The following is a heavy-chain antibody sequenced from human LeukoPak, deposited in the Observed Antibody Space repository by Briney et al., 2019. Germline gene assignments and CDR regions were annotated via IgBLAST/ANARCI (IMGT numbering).Heavy chain of an antibody. CDR1: GGSISSSSYY. V-gene: IGHV4-39*01. J-gene: IGHJ4*02. Sequence: SETLSLTCTVSGGSISSSSYYWGWIRQPPGKGLEWIGSIYYSGSTNYNPSLKSRVTISVDTSKNQFSLKLSSVTAADTAVYYCARQGQGIAAETFTDYWGQGTLVTVSS. CDR3: ARQGQGIAAETFTDY. D-gene: IGHD6-13*01. CDR2: IYYSGST.